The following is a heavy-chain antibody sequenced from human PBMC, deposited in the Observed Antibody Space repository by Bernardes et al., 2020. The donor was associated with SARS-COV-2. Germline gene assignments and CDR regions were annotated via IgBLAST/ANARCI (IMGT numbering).Heavy chain of an antibody. CDR2: RCCGGAGT. CDR3: ARSAGMDV. J-gene: IGHJ6*02. Sequence: GSLTLSCTASGFTLSNFCIGWVRQTPGKGLELVSGRCCGGAGTYYGDSVKGRFTISRDNSKNLVFLQMNSLRAEDTAIFYCARSAGMDVWGQGTMVTVSS. V-gene: IGHV3-23*02. CDR1: GFTLSNFC.